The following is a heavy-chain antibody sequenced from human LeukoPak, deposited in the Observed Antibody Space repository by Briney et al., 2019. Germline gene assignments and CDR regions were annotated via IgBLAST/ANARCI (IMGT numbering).Heavy chain of an antibody. V-gene: IGHV3-66*01. J-gene: IGHJ4*02. Sequence: GGSLRLSCAASGLTVSRRYMSWVRQAPGKGLEWVSAIYSGGSTYYADSVKGRFTISRDISKNTLYLQMNSLRAEDTALYYCASRPDGYDLPYFDYWGQGALVIVSS. CDR1: GLTVSRRY. CDR3: ASRPDGYDLPYFDY. CDR2: IYSGGST. D-gene: IGHD5-12*01.